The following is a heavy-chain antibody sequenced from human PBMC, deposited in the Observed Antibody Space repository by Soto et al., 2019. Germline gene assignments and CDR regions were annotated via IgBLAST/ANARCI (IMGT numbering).Heavy chain of an antibody. CDR1: GFAFSRSW. CDR3: ARYGSSWGWSDP. D-gene: IGHD6-6*01. J-gene: IGHJ5*02. Sequence: EVQLVESGGALVQPGGSLRLSCAVSGFAFSRSWMSWVRQAPGKGLEWVANINQDGSERHYVDSVKGRFTISRDNAEKLLYLQMNSLRAEDTAVFYCARYGSSWGWSDPWGQGTLVTVSS. CDR2: INQDGSER. V-gene: IGHV3-7*01.